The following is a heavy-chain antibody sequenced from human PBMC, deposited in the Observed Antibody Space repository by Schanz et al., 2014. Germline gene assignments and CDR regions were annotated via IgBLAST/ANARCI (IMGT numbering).Heavy chain of an antibody. CDR2: MIPTTGNR. CDR3: AVLYGDSPV. V-gene: IGHV1-8*02. D-gene: IGHD4-17*01. Sequence: QVQLVQSGAEVKRPGSSVKVSCKASAGTFTSYAINWVRQAPGQGLEWMGWMIPTTGNRGYAQNFQGRVTMTRDTTAKTAYMEMTDLNLEDAYFEYCAVLYGDSPVWGQGTLIVVSS. CDR1: AGTFTSYA. J-gene: IGHJ4*02.